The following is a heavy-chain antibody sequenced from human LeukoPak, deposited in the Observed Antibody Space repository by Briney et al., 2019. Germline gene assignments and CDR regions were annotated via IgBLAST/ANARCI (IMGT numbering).Heavy chain of an antibody. Sequence: NSSETLSLTCTVSGGSISSGTYYWSWIQQPAGKGLEWIGRISTSGSTNYHPSLKSRVTISVDTSKNQFSLKLSSVTAADTAVYYCARTAYYYPVDVWGQGTTVTVSS. CDR2: ISTSGST. J-gene: IGHJ6*02. CDR3: ARTAYYYPVDV. V-gene: IGHV4-61*02. CDR1: GGSISSGTYY.